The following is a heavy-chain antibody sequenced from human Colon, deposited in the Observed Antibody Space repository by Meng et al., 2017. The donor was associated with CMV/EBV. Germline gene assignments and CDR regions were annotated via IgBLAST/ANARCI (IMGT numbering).Heavy chain of an antibody. CDR2: IDLGGST. CDR3: ARPVDSGYDSEYFDQ. D-gene: IGHD5-12*01. CDR1: GDSITNSNY. J-gene: IGHJ1*01. Sequence: SETLSLTCSVSGDSITNSNYWTWVRQPPGKGLEWIGEIDLGGSTKYNPSLKSRISISMDKSKNHFSLDVRSVTAADTAVYYCARPVDSGYDSEYFDQWGQGTLVTVSS. V-gene: IGHV4-4*02.